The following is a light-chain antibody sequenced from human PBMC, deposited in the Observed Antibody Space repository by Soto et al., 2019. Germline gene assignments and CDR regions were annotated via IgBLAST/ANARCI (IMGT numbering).Light chain of an antibody. CDR2: DAS. J-gene: IGKJ4*01. CDR1: QGISTY. V-gene: IGKV1-9*01. CDR3: QQLNIYPLT. Sequence: DIRLTQSPSFLSASVGDRVTITCRASQGISTYLAWYQKRPGKAPKLLIFDASTLQSGVPSTFSGSGSGTEFTLTISSLQPEDFATYYCQQLNIYPLTFGGGTKVEIK.